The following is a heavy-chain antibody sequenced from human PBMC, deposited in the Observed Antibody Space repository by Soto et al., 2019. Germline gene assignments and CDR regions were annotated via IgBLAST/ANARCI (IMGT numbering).Heavy chain of an antibody. CDR3: ARVLLGDIVVVVAATDVDC. CDR1: GYTFTSYG. CDR2: ISAYNGNT. V-gene: IGHV1-18*01. D-gene: IGHD2-15*01. J-gene: IGHJ4*02. Sequence: QVPLVQSGAEVKKPGASVKVSCKASGYTFTSYGISWVRQAPGQGLEWMGWISAYNGNTNYAQKLQGRVTMTTDTATSTAYIELRSLRSDDTAVYYCARVLLGDIVVVVAATDVDCWGQGALVTVSS.